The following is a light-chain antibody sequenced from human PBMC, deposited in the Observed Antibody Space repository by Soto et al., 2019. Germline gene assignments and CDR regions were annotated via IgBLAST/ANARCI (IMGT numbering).Light chain of an antibody. Sequence: EIEMTQSPATLSLAPGERVTLSCRASESVSTNLAWYQQKAGQAPRLLIYGASTRATGIPARFSGSGSGTEFTLTISSLQSEDFAVYYCQQYNNWLLITFGQGTRLEIK. J-gene: IGKJ5*01. CDR3: QQYNNWLLIT. V-gene: IGKV3D-15*01. CDR1: ESVSTN. CDR2: GAS.